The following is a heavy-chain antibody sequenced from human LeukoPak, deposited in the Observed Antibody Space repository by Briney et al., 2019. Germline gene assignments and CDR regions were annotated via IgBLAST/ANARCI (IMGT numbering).Heavy chain of an antibody. D-gene: IGHD3-10*01. Sequence: GASVKVSCKASGYTFTTYDINWVRQATGQGLEWMGWMNPNSGNTGYAQKFQGRVTMTRNTSMSTAYMELNSLRSEDTAAYYCARANYYGSGKKDLDYWGQGTLVTVSS. CDR3: ARANYYGSGKKDLDY. V-gene: IGHV1-8*01. J-gene: IGHJ4*02. CDR2: MNPNSGNT. CDR1: GYTFTTYD.